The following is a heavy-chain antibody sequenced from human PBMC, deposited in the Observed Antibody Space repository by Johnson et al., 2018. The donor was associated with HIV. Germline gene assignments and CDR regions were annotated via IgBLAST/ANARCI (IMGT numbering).Heavy chain of an antibody. Sequence: QVQLVESGGGLVKPGGSLRLSCAASGFIFSDYYMSWIRQAPERGLEWVSYISSGGGTIYYADSVKGRFTISRDNAKNSLYLQMNSLRAGDTAVYYCARARVITFGGVIVRVGAFDIWGQGTMVTVSS. D-gene: IGHD3-16*02. J-gene: IGHJ3*02. V-gene: IGHV3-11*04. CDR3: ARARVITFGGVIVRVGAFDI. CDR1: GFIFSDYY. CDR2: ISSGGGTI.